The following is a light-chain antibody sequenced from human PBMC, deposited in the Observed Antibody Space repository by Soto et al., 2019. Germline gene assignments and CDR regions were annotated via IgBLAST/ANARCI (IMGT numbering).Light chain of an antibody. V-gene: IGLV2-14*01. J-gene: IGLJ1*01. CDR1: SSDVGGYNY. CDR2: DVS. Sequence: QSALTQPASVSGSAGQSITISCTGTSSDVGGYNYVSWYQQHPGKAPKLMIYDVSNRPSGVSNRFSGSKSGNTASLTISGLQAEDEADYYCSSYTSSYVFGTGTKLTVL. CDR3: SSYTSSYV.